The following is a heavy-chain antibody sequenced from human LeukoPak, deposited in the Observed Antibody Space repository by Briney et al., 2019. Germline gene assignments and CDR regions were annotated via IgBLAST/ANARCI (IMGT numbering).Heavy chain of an antibody. CDR1: GFTSITYG. J-gene: IGHJ4*02. D-gene: IGHD6-19*01. CDR2: LGGGDAGI. CDR3: AKDRGSGWHFDY. Sequence: PGGSLRLSCEGSGFTSITYGMSWVRQAPGKGLEWVSTLGGGDAGIYYADSVYDRFTISRDKSRNTLYLQMNSLRVEDTAVYYCAKDRGSGWHFDYWGQGTLVTVSS. V-gene: IGHV3-23*01.